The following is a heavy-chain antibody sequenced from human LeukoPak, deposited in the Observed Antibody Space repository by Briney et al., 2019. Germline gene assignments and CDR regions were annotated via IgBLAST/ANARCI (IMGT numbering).Heavy chain of an antibody. CDR2: IWFDGSNK. D-gene: IGHD3-3*01. CDR3: ARPSYDFWSGYWGPLYYFDY. CDR1: GFTFSNHA. V-gene: IGHV3-33*01. J-gene: IGHJ4*02. Sequence: GGSLRLSCAASGFTFSNHAIHWVRQAPGKGLEWVAVIWFDGSNKYYVDSVKGRFTISRDNSKNTVYLQMDSLRAEDTAVYYCARPSYDFWSGYWGPLYYFDYWGQGTLVTVSS.